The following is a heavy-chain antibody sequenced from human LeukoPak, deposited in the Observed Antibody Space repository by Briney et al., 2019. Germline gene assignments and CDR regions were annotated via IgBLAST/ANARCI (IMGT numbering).Heavy chain of an antibody. J-gene: IGHJ4*02. CDR3: ARDQTPFY. CDR2: ISSSSSYI. Sequence: GGSLRLSCAASGFTFSSYSMNWVRQAPGKGLEWVSSISSSSSYIYYTDSVKGRFTISRDNAKSSMWLQMNSLRDEDTAVYYCARDQTPFYWGQGSLVTVSS. V-gene: IGHV3-21*01. D-gene: IGHD2-15*01. CDR1: GFTFSSYS.